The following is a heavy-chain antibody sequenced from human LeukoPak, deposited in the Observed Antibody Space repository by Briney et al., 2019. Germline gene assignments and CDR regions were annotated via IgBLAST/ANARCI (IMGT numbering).Heavy chain of an antibody. D-gene: IGHD3-10*01. J-gene: IGHJ4*02. Sequence: GGSLRLSCAASGFTFSSYSMNWVRQAPGKGLEWVAVIWYDGSNKYYADSVKGRFTISRDNSKNTLYLQMNSLRAEDTAVYYCAKNYYGSGSYSKLLDYWGQGTLVTVSS. CDR3: AKNYYGSGSYSKLLDY. CDR1: GFTFSSYS. CDR2: IWYDGSNK. V-gene: IGHV3-33*08.